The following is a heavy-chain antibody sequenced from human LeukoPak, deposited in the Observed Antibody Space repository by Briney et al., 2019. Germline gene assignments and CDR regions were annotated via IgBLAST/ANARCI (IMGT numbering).Heavy chain of an antibody. CDR3: ARGASPWWYFYYDSRALQGYFQH. CDR1: GYTFTGYY. V-gene: IGHV1-46*01. Sequence: GASVKVSCKASGYTFTGYYMHWVRQAPGQGLEWMGIINPSGGSTSYAQKLQGRVTMTTDTSTSTAYMELRSLRSDDTAVYYCARGASPWWYFYYDSRALQGYFQHWGQGTLVTVSS. CDR2: INPSGGST. D-gene: IGHD3-22*01. J-gene: IGHJ1*01.